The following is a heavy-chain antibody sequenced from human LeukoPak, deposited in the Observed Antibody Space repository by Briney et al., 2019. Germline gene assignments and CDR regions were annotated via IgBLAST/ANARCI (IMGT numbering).Heavy chain of an antibody. V-gene: IGHV3-30*04. D-gene: IGHD6-19*01. J-gene: IGHJ4*02. CDR2: ISYDGSNK. CDR3: ARDVTAAAGSPFPRIAVAGPLI. CDR1: GFTFSSYA. Sequence: GRSLRLSCAASGFTFSSYAMHWVRQAPGKGLEWVAVISYDGSNKYYADSVKGRFTISRDNSKNTLYLQMNSLRAEDTAVYYCARDVTAAAGSPFPRIAVAGPLIWGQGTLVTVSS.